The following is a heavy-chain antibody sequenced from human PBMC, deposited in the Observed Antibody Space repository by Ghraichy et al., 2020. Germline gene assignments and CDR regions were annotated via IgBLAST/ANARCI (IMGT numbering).Heavy chain of an antibody. J-gene: IGHJ6*02. V-gene: IGHV4-59*01. Sequence: ETLSLTCTVSGGSISSYYWSWIRQPPGKGLEWIGYIYYSGSTNYNHSLKSRVTISVDTSKNQFSLKLSSVTAADTAVYYCARVPQEATAYYYYYGMDVWGQGTTVTVSS. CDR3: ARVPQEATAYYYYYGMDV. D-gene: IGHD1-26*01. CDR2: IYYSGST. CDR1: GGSISSYY.